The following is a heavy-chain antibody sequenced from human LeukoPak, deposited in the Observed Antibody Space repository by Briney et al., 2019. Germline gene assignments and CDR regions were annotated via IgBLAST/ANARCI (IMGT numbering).Heavy chain of an antibody. CDR2: ISTSGTGP. J-gene: IGHJ4*02. D-gene: IGHD3-10*01. CDR1: GFTFSSCS. CDR3: ARHYYGSGTYLDS. Sequence: GGSLRLSCAASGFTFSSCSMSWVRQAPGKGLEWVSAISTSGTGPQYADSVKGRSTISRDNSRDTLFLQMNTLGAEDTAVYFCARHYYGSGTYLDSWGQGTLVTVSS. V-gene: IGHV3-23*01.